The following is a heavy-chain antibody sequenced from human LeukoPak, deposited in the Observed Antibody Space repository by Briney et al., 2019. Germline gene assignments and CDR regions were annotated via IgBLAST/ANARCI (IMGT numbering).Heavy chain of an antibody. CDR1: GFTFSSYW. J-gene: IGHJ4*02. D-gene: IGHD4-17*01. V-gene: IGHV3-74*01. CDR2: INSDGSST. CDR3: ARGKIGYYYGDYDGY. Sequence: GGSLRLSCAASGFTFSSYWMHWVRQAPGKGLVWVSRINSDGSSTSYADSVKGRFTISRDNAKNTLYLQMNSLRDEDTAVYYCARGKIGYYYGDYDGYWGQGTLVTVSS.